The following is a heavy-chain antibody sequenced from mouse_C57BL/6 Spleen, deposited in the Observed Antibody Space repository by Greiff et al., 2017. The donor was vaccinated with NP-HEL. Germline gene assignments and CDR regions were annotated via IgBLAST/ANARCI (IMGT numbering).Heavy chain of an antibody. CDR3: ARRGYGSSPGFVY. J-gene: IGHJ3*01. D-gene: IGHD1-1*01. Sequence: LQESGAELVKPGASVKISCKASGYAFSSYWMNWVKQRPGKGLEWIGQIYPGDGDTNYNGKFKGKATLTADKSSSTAYMQLSRLTSEDSAVYFCARRGYGSSPGFVYGGQGTGDSVSA. CDR2: IYPGDGDT. V-gene: IGHV1-80*01. CDR1: GYAFSSYW.